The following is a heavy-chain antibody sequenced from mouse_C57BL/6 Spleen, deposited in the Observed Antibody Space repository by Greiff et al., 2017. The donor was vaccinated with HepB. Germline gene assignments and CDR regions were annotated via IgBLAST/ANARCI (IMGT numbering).Heavy chain of an antibody. Sequence: QVQLKESGPGLVQPSQSLSITCTVSGFSLTSYGVHWVRQSPGKGLEWLGVIWSGGSTDYNAAFISRLSISKDNSKSQVFFKMNSLQADDTAIYYCARNLRDGQGASYAMDYWGQGTSVTVSS. J-gene: IGHJ4*01. CDR3: ARNLRDGQGASYAMDY. V-gene: IGHV2-2*01. CDR2: IWSGGST. CDR1: GFSLTSYG. D-gene: IGHD2-3*01.